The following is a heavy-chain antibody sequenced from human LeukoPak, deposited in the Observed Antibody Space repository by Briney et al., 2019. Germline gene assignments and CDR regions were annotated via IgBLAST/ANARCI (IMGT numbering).Heavy chain of an antibody. V-gene: IGHV3-48*01. D-gene: IGHD3-10*01. CDR3: ARFYFGSGKYYFDY. CDR2: ISGSGSTI. J-gene: IGHJ4*02. CDR1: GFTFSTYS. Sequence: GGSLRLSCAASGFTFSTYSMNWVRHAPGKGLELVSYISGSGSTIYYADSVKGRFTISRDNAKNSLYLQMNSLRAEDTAVYYCARFYFGSGKYYFDYWGQGTPVTVSS.